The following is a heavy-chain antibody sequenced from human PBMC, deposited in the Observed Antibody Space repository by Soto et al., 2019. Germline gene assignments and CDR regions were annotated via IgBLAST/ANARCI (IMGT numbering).Heavy chain of an antibody. Sequence: QVQLVQSGAEVKKPGSSVKVSCKASGGTFSSYAISWVRQAPGQGLEWMGGIIPIFGTANYAQKFQGRVTITADESPRTAYMELSSLRSEDTAVYYCARDMTTVTTGWFDPWGQGTLVTVSS. CDR2: IIPIFGTA. V-gene: IGHV1-69*12. D-gene: IGHD4-4*01. J-gene: IGHJ5*02. CDR3: ARDMTTVTTGWFDP. CDR1: GGTFSSYA.